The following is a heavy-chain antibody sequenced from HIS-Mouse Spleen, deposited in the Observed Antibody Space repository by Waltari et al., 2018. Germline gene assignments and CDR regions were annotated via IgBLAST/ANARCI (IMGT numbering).Heavy chain of an antibody. V-gene: IGHV4-34*01. CDR2: INHSGST. D-gene: IGHD4-17*01. CDR3: ARDFLPTVVTPDY. Sequence: QVQLQQWGAGLLKPSETLSLTCAGYGGSLSGYYWSWIRQPPGKGLEWIGEINHSGSTNYNPSLKSRVTISVDTSKNQFSLKLSSVTAADTAVYYCARDFLPTVVTPDYWGQGTLVTVSS. CDR1: GGSLSGYY. J-gene: IGHJ4*02.